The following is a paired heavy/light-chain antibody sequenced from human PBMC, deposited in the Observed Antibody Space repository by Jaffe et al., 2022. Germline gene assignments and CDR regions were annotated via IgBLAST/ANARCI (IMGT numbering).Light chain of an antibody. J-gene: IGLJ1*01. CDR3: AAWDDSLSSLL. CDR2: RNN. CDR1: SSNIVKNF. Sequence: QSVLTQPPSASGTPGQRITISCSGSSSNIVKNFVSWYQHLPGTVPRLLIDRNNQRPSGVPDRFSGSKSGTSASLAIGGLRSEDEGDYYCAAWDDSLSSLLFGTGTKVTVL. V-gene: IGLV1-47*01.
Heavy chain of an antibody. CDR2: MSHYSDDA. J-gene: IGHJ5*02. Sequence: QVQLVQSGAEVKKPGASVRVSCRASGYTFSTYDINWVRQAPGQGLEWLGWMSHYSDDAGYGQKFQGRVTLTSDTSKSTAYLELSNLKSDDTAVYYCARGLGRVLGGTTRPHGVWFDPWGQGTLVIVSS. V-gene: IGHV1-8*02. CDR1: GYTFSTYD. D-gene: IGHD1-1*01. CDR3: ARGLGRVLGGTTRPHGVWFDP.